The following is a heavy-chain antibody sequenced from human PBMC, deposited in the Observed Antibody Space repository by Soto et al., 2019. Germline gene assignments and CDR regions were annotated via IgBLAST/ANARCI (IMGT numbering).Heavy chain of an antibody. D-gene: IGHD6-19*01. V-gene: IGHV4-31*03. J-gene: IGHJ5*02. CDR3: ARDRADGAVAANWFDP. CDR2: IYYSGST. CDR1: GGSISSGGYY. Sequence: SETLSLTCTVSGGSISSGGYYWSWIRQHPGKGLEWIGYIYYSGSTYYNPSLKSRVTISVDTSKNQFSLKLSSVTAADTAVYYCARDRADGAVAANWFDPWGQGTLVTSPQ.